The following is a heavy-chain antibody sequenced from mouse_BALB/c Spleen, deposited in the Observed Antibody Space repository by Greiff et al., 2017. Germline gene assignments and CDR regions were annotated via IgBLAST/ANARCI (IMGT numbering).Heavy chain of an antibody. CDR1: GFTFSSFG. J-gene: IGHJ4*01. CDR2: ISSGSSTI. V-gene: IGHV5-17*02. D-gene: IGHD2-1*01. Sequence: EVKLMESGGGLVQPGGSRKLSCAASGFTFSSFGMHWVRQAPEKGLEWVAYISSGSSTIYYADTVKGRFTISRDNPKNTLFLQMTSLRSEDTAMYYCARGDGNYDDYAMDYWGQGTSVTVSS. CDR3: ARGDGNYDDYAMDY.